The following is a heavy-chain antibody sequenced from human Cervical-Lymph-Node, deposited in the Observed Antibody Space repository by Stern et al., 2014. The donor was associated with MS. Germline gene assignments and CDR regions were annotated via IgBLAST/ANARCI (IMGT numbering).Heavy chain of an antibody. CDR1: GYSFTIYY. J-gene: IGHJ4*02. CDR2: IYPYDSNT. V-gene: IGHV5-51*04. CDR3: ARHVQGFDY. Sequence: EVQLVESGAEVKKPGESLKISCKTSGYSFTIYYIDWVRQMPGKGLKWMGVIYPYDSNTTYSPSFQGQVTISADKPITPAYLQWSSLSAADTAMYYCARHVQGFDYWGQGTLVTVSS.